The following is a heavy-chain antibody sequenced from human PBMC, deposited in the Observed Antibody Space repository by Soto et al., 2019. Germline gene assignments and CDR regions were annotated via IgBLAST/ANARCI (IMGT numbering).Heavy chain of an antibody. CDR1: GFTFGDYA. D-gene: IGHD1-1*01. V-gene: IGHV3-49*03. Sequence: PGGSLRFSCTASGFTFGDYAMSWFRQASRKGMERVGFIRSKAYGGTTEYAASVKGRFTISRDDSKSIAYLQMNSLKTEDTAVYFCNACDWNRQDNWFCPWGQGSLVTVSS. CDR2: IRSKAYGGTT. J-gene: IGHJ5*02. CDR3: NACDWNRQDNWFCP.